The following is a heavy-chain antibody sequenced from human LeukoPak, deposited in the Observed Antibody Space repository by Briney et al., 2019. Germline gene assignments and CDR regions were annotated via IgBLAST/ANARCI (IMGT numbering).Heavy chain of an antibody. J-gene: IGHJ4*02. CDR1: GFTFSSYS. Sequence: GGSLRLSCVASGFTFSSYSMNWVRQAPGKGLEWVSYLSGSSGTIYYADSVRGRFTISRDNAKNSLYLQMNSLRAEDTAIYYCATRYFQDYSDFFVYWGQGTLVSVSS. V-gene: IGHV3-48*01. D-gene: IGHD3/OR15-3a*01. CDR2: LSGSSGTI. CDR3: ATRYFQDYSDFFVY.